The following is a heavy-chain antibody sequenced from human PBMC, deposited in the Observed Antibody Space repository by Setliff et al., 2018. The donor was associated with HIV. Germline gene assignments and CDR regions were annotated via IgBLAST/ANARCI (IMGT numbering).Heavy chain of an antibody. V-gene: IGHV3-48*01. CDR3: ARDYNYIFDS. D-gene: IGHD3-22*01. CDR2: IRGKSDII. CDR1: GFTFSNAW. J-gene: IGHJ4*02. Sequence: GGSLRLSCAASGFTFSNAWMSWVRQAPGKGLEWISHIRGKSDIIKYAESVMGRFTISRDNAKNSLYLEMNSLRAEDTAIYYCARDYNYIFDSWGQGVLVTVSS.